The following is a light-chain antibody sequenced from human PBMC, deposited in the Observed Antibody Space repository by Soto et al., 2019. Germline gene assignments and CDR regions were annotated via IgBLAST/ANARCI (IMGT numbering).Light chain of an antibody. CDR1: GSSIGALYD. V-gene: IGLV1-40*01. CDR3: QSYDASLNAVV. CDR2: HST. J-gene: IGLJ2*01. Sequence: QSVLTQPPSVSGAPGQRVSISCTGSGSSIGALYDVHWYQQLPGTAPKLVISHSTNRPSGVPDRFSGSRSGTSASLAITGLQAEDEADYYCQSYDASLNAVVFGGGTQLTVL.